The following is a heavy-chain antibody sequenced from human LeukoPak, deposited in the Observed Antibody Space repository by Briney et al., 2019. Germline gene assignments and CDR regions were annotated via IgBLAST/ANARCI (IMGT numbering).Heavy chain of an antibody. J-gene: IGHJ4*02. V-gene: IGHV1-69*04. CDR3: AGVASYYFDY. CDR1: GYTFTSYG. D-gene: IGHD1-26*01. Sequence: ASVKVSRKASGYTFTSYGISWVRQAPGQGLEWMGRIIPILGIANYAQKFQGRVTITADKSTSTAYMELSSLRSEDTAVYYCAGVASYYFDYWGQGTLVTVSS. CDR2: IIPILGIA.